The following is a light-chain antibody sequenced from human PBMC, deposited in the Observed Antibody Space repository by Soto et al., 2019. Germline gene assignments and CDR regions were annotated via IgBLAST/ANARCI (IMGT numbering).Light chain of an antibody. J-gene: IGKJ1*01. CDR1: HSVSSNY. CDR2: DVS. V-gene: IGKV3-20*01. CDR3: QQYGISPT. Sequence: DIVLTQSPGPLSLSPGERATLSCRSSHSVSSNYLAWYQQKPRQAPRLLIYDVSSRATGIPDRFSGSGSGTDFTLTISRLEPVDFAVYYCQQYGISPTFGQGTKVEIK.